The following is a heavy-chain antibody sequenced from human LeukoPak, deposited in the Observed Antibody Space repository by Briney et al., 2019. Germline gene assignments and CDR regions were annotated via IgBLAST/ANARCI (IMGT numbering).Heavy chain of an antibody. CDR1: EFTFSSYA. D-gene: IGHD3-3*01. V-gene: IGHV3-23*01. CDR3: AKEGEFLEWLLASSGWFDP. J-gene: IGHJ5*02. CDR2: ISGSGGST. Sequence: PGGSLRLSCAASEFTFSSYAMSWVRQAPGKGLEWVSAISGSGGSTYYADSVKGRFTISRDNSKNTLYLQMNSLRAEDTAVYYCAKEGEFLEWLLASSGWFDPWGQGTLVTVSS.